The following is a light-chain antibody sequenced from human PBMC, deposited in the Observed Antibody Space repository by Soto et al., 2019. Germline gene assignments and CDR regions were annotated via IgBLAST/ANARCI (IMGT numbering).Light chain of an antibody. CDR3: QQYSSYSLT. J-gene: IGKJ1*01. CDR2: DAS. V-gene: IGKV1-5*01. Sequence: DIQMTQSPSTLAASVGDRVTITCRVSQSISGWLAWYQQKPGKAPKLLIYDASSLESGVPSRFSGSGSGTEFTLTISSLQPDDVATYYCQQYSSYSLTFGQGTKVEIK. CDR1: QSISGW.